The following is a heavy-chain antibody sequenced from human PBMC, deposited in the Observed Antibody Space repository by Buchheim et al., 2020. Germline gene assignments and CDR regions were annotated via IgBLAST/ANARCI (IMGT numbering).Heavy chain of an antibody. D-gene: IGHD2-15*01. J-gene: IGHJ6*02. CDR3: ARMSAATDYYYGMDV. CDR1: GYTFTSYY. Sequence: QVQLVQSGAEVKKPGPSVKVSCKASGYTFTSYYMHWVRQAPGQGLEWMGMINPSGGSTTYAQKLQGRVTMTRDTSTSTASMELSSLRSEDTAVYYCARMSAATDYYYGMDVWGQGNT. CDR2: INPSGGST. V-gene: IGHV1-46*01.